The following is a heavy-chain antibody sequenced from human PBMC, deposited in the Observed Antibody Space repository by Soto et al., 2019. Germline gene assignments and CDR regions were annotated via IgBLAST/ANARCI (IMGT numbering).Heavy chain of an antibody. CDR1: GYPFSMHG. CDR2: ISAYNGNT. J-gene: IGHJ4*02. Sequence: QVQLVQSGAEVTKPGASVQVSCKTSGYPFSMHGISWLRQAPGQGLEWMGWISAYNGNTEYAQKFQGRVTMTRAISTSTAYLDLRSLRSDDTDVYYCASPSYYDTTTAFDYWGQGALVTVSS. CDR3: ASPSYYDTTTAFDY. D-gene: IGHD3-22*01. V-gene: IGHV1-18*01.